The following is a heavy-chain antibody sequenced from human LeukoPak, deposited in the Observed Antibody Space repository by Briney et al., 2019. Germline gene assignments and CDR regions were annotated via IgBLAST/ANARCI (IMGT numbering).Heavy chain of an antibody. D-gene: IGHD3-10*02. J-gene: IGHJ6*04. CDR1: GFTFSTYN. Sequence: GGSLRLSCAASGFTFSTYNMNWARQAPGKGLEWLSYISSSSSTIYYADSVKGRFTISRDNAKNSLYLQMNSLRAEDTAVYYCAELGITMIGGVWGKGTTVTISS. CDR3: AELGITMIGGV. CDR2: ISSSSSTI. V-gene: IGHV3-48*04.